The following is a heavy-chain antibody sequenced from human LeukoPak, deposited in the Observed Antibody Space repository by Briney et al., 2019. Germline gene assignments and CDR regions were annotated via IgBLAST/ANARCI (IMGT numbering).Heavy chain of an antibody. D-gene: IGHD1-1*01. V-gene: IGHV4-39*07. J-gene: IGHJ4*02. Sequence: PETLSLTCTVSGGSISSSSYYWGWIRQPPGKGLEWIGSIYYSGSTYYNPSLKSRVTISVDTSKNQFSLKLSSVTAADTAVYYCARSGQARTRIDYWGQGTLVTVSS. CDR2: IYYSGST. CDR1: GGSISSSSYY. CDR3: ARSGQARTRIDY.